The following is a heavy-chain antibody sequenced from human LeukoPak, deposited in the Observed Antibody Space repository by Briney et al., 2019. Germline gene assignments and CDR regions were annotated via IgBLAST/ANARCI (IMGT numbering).Heavy chain of an antibody. CDR3: ARAGSGSRWYFDY. Sequence: ASVKVSCKASGYDFTSVGITWVRQAPGQGLEWMGWISPYNGNTRYVQKLQGRVTMTTDTSTSTAYMELRSLRFDDTAVYYCARAGSGSRWYFDYWGQGTLVTVSS. D-gene: IGHD6-19*01. J-gene: IGHJ4*02. CDR2: ISPYNGNT. CDR1: GYDFTSVG. V-gene: IGHV1-18*01.